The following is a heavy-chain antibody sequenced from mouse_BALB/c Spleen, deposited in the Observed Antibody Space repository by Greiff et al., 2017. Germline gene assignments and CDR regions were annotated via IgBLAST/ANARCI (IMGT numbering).Heavy chain of an antibody. V-gene: IGHV10-3*03. CDR3: VRGDYDYEGNAMDY. D-gene: IGHD2-4*01. Sequence: EVMLVESGGGLVQPKGSLKLSCAASGFTFNTYAMHWVCQAPGKGLEWVARIRSKSNNYATYYADSVKDRFTISRDDSQSMLYLQMNNLKTEDTAMYYCVRGDYDYEGNAMDYWGQGTSVTVSS. J-gene: IGHJ4*01. CDR1: GFTFNTYA. CDR2: IRSKSNNYAT.